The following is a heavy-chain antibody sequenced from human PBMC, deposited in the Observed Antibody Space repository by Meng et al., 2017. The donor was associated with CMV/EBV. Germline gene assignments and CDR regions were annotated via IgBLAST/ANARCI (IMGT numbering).Heavy chain of an antibody. Sequence: GESLKNPCAASGFTFSDYWMHWVRQAPGEGLVWVSRINNDGGNTVYADSVKGRFTFSRDNAKNTLYLQMNSLRAEDTAVYYCARGLHGPDYGGQGTLVTVSS. CDR2: INNDGGNT. V-gene: IGHV3-74*01. CDR3: ARGLHGPDY. D-gene: IGHD4-17*01. J-gene: IGHJ4*02. CDR1: GFTFSDYW.